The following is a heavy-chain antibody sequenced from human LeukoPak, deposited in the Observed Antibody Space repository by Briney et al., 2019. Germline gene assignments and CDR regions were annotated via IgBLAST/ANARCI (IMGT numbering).Heavy chain of an antibody. Sequence: ASVKVSCKASGYSFRNYGLTWVRQVPGQGLEWMGWISGDNRDTDSAEKFQGRLTMTTDTSTSTAYMDLRSLRSDDTGIYYCARLIRAAALIDHWGQGTLVTVSS. CDR2: ISGDNRDT. D-gene: IGHD6-13*01. J-gene: IGHJ4*02. CDR1: GYSFRNYG. V-gene: IGHV1-18*01. CDR3: ARLIRAAALIDH.